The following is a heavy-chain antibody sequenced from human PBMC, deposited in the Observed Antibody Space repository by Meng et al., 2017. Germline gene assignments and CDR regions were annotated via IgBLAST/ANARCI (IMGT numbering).Heavy chain of an antibody. J-gene: IGHJ3*02. Sequence: GESLKISCAASGFTFSSYAMHWVRQVPGKGLEWVAVISYDGSNKYYADSVKGRFTISRDNSKNTLYLQMNSLRAEDTAVYYCARAIYGDYLSGYAFDIWGQGTMVTVSS. CDR1: GFTFSSYA. V-gene: IGHV3-30*04. CDR3: ARAIYGDYLSGYAFDI. D-gene: IGHD4-17*01. CDR2: ISYDGSNK.